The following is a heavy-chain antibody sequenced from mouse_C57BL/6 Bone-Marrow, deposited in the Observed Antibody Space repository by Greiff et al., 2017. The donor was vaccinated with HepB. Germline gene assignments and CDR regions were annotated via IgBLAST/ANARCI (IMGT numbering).Heavy chain of an antibody. J-gene: IGHJ2*01. Sequence: QVQLQQSGAELVKPGASVKISCKASGYAFSSYWMNWVKQRPGKGLGWIGQIYPGDGDTNYNGKFKGKATLTADKSSSTAYMQLSSLTSEDSAVYFCARSGDYDGFDCWGQGTTLTVSS. CDR3: ARSGDYDGFDC. CDR1: GYAFSSYW. CDR2: IYPGDGDT. D-gene: IGHD2-4*01. V-gene: IGHV1-80*01.